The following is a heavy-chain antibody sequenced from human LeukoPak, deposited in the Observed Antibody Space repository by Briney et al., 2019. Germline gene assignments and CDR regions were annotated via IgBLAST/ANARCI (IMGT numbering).Heavy chain of an antibody. CDR1: GDSITSTYY. V-gene: IGHV4-38-2*02. D-gene: IGHD3-9*01. J-gene: IGHJ4*02. CDR3: ATLRYFDGPVGGFDY. CDR2: ISHSGST. Sequence: SETLSPTCNVSGDSITSTYYWGWIRQPPGKGLEWIGSISHSGSTYYNPSLKSRVTISVDTSKNQFSLKLSSVTAADAAVYYCATLRYFDGPVGGFDYWGQGTLVTVSS.